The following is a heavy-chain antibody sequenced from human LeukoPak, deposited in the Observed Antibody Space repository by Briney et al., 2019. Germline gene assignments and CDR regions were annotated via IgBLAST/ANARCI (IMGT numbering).Heavy chain of an antibody. J-gene: IGHJ4*02. CDR2: IYSGGST. V-gene: IGHV3-66*01. CDR1: GFTVSSNY. D-gene: IGHD4-17*01. CDR3: ARDGADYGDADY. Sequence: GGSLRLSCAASGFTVSSNYMGWVRQAPGKGLEWGSVIYSGGSTYYADSVKGRFTISRDNSKNTLYLQMNSLRAEDTAVYYCARDGADYGDADYWGQGTLVTVSS.